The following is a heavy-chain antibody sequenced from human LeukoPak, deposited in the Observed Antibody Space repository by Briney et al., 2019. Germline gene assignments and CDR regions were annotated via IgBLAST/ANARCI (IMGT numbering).Heavy chain of an antibody. CDR2: IYYSGST. CDR3: ARSQQLVRTFDS. J-gene: IGHJ4*02. Sequence: SETLSLTCTVSGGSISSNSYYWGWIRQPPGKGLEWIGSIYYSGSTYYNPSLKSRVTISVDTSKNQFSLKLSSVTAADTAVYYCARSQQLVRTFDSWGQGTLVTVSS. CDR1: GGSISSNSYY. D-gene: IGHD1-1*01. V-gene: IGHV4-39*01.